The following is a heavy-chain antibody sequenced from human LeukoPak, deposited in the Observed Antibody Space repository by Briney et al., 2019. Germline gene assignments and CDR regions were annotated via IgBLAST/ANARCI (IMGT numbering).Heavy chain of an antibody. Sequence: GGPLRLFCVASGFTISGHAMSWVRQAPAKGLEWVSISVAGYSETHYADSVRGRLTSSRDDASNTLSLEMNSLRADDTGTYYCVKDFCRGGNCPFPFFDSWGRGTVVTVSS. CDR1: GFTISGHA. J-gene: IGHJ4*02. CDR3: VKDFCRGGNCPFPFFDS. CDR2: SVAGYSET. D-gene: IGHD4-23*01. V-gene: IGHV3-23*01.